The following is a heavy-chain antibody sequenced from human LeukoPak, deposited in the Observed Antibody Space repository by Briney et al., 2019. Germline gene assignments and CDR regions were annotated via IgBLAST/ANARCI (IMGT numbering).Heavy chain of an antibody. CDR2: IIPIFGTA. J-gene: IGHJ4*02. CDR1: GGTFSSYA. CDR3: ASSRSGYYFDY. V-gene: IGHV1-69*13. Sequence: PVKVSCKASGGTFSSYAISWVRQAPGQGLEWMGGIIPIFGTANYAQKFQGRVTITADEPTSTAYMELSSLRSEDTAVYYCASSRSGYYFDYWGQGTLVTVSS. D-gene: IGHD3-10*01.